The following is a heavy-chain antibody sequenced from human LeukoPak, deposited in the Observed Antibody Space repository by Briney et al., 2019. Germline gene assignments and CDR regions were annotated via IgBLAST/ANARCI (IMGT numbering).Heavy chain of an antibody. V-gene: IGHV3-30*18. CDR2: ISYDGSNK. J-gene: IGHJ4*02. CDR1: GFTFSSYG. D-gene: IGHD1-26*01. Sequence: TGGSLRLSCAASGFTFSSYGMHWVRQAPGKGLEWVAVISYDGSNKYYADSVKGRFTISRDNSKNTLYLQMNSLRAEDTAVYYCAKDREVPVYYFDYWGQGTLVTVSS. CDR3: AKDREVPVYYFDY.